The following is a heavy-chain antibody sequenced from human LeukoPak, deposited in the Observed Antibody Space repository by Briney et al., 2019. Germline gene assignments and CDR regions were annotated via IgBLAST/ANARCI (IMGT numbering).Heavy chain of an antibody. CDR3: ARDPIAAAGNFDY. CDR1: GFTFSSYW. D-gene: IGHD6-13*01. V-gene: IGHV3-7*01. Sequence: GGSLRLSCAASGFTFSSYWMSWVRQAPGKGLEWVANIKQGGSEKYYVDSVKGRFTISRDNAKNSLYLQMNSLRAEDTAVYYCARDPIAAAGNFDYWGQGTLVTVSS. J-gene: IGHJ4*02. CDR2: IKQGGSEK.